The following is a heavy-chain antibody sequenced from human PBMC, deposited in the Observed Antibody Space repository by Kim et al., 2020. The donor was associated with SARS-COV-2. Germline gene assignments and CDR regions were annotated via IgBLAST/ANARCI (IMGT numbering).Heavy chain of an antibody. J-gene: IGHJ3*02. D-gene: IGHD2-15*01. Sequence: GGSLRLSCAASGFTFSSYDMHWVRQATGKGLEWVSAIGTAGDTYYPGSVKGRFTISRENAKNSLYLQMNSLRAGDTAVYYCATCSGGSCDSDAFDIWGQGTMVTVSS. CDR1: GFTFSSYD. CDR2: IGTAGDT. CDR3: ATCSGGSCDSDAFDI. V-gene: IGHV3-13*01.